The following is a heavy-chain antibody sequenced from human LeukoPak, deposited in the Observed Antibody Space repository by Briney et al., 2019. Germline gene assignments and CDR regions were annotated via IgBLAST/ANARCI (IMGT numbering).Heavy chain of an antibody. J-gene: IGHJ4*02. D-gene: IGHD3-22*01. CDR2: INDIGGST. V-gene: IGHV3-23*01. CDR3: AKDGSYYDFDY. Sequence: GGSLRLSCAASGFTFSTYAMSWVRQAPGKGLEWVSAINDIGGSTYYADSVKGRFTISRDDSKNTLYLQMNSLRAEDTAVYYCAKDGSYYDFDYWGQGTLVTVSS. CDR1: GFTFSTYA.